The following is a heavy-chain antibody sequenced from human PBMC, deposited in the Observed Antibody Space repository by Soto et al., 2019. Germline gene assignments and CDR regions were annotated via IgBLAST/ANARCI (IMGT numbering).Heavy chain of an antibody. J-gene: IGHJ5*02. V-gene: IGHV4-30-4*01. CDR2: IYYSGST. CDR3: ARGHNRFDP. CDR1: GGSIISGDYY. Sequence: SETLSVTCTVSGGSIISGDYYWIWIRQPPGKGLEWIGYIYYSGSTYYNPSLKSRVTISVDTSKNQFSLKLSSVTAADTAVYYCARGHNRFDPWGQGTLVTVSS.